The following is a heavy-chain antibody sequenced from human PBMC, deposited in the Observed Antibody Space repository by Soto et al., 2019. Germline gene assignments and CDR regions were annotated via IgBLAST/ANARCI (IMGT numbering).Heavy chain of an antibody. CDR1: GFTFSSYT. Sequence: SGGSLRLSCAASGFTFSSYTMTWVRQAPGERLEWVSSIVGSGDNTYYADSVKGRFTISRDNSKTTLYLQMNSLRAEDTAVYYCAGERYLTATDSAFGIWGQGTMVTVSS. V-gene: IGHV3-23*01. CDR3: AGERYLTATDSAFGI. D-gene: IGHD1-20*01. J-gene: IGHJ3*02. CDR2: IVGSGDNT.